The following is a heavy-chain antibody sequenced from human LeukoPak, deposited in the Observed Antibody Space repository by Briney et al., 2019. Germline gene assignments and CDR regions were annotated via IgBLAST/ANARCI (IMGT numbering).Heavy chain of an antibody. V-gene: IGHV2-5*01. CDR1: GFSLRTRGVG. J-gene: IGHJ4*02. Sequence: ESGPTQVNPTQTLTLTCTFSGFSLRTRGVGVDWIRQPPGKALEWLSLIYWNDDKRYSPSLKSRLTITKDTSKNQVVLTMTNMDPVDTATYYCAHRRDDFWSGPLGYWGQGTLVTVSS. CDR2: IYWNDDK. D-gene: IGHD3-3*01. CDR3: AHRRDDFWSGPLGY.